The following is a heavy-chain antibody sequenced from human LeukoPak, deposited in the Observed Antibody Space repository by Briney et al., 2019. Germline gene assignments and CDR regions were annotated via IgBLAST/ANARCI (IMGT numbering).Heavy chain of an antibody. CDR2: INPNSGGT. J-gene: IGHJ4*02. V-gene: IGHV1-2*06. Sequence: ASVKVSCKASGYTFTDYYIHWVRQTPGQGLEWMGRINPNSGGTNYAQKFRGRVTMTRDTSISTAYMELRRLRSDDTAVYYCARDFERPDYWGQGTLVTVSS. CDR1: GYTFTDYY. CDR3: ARDFERPDY.